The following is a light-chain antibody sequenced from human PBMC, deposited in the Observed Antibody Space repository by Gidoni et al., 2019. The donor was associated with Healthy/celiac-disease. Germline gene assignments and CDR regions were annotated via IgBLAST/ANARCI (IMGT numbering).Light chain of an antibody. CDR2: EGS. CDR3: CSYAGSSTLV. J-gene: IGLJ2*01. V-gene: IGLV2-23*01. Sequence: QSALTQPASVSGSPGQSITISCTGTSSDVGSYNLVSWYPQPPGKAPNLMIYEGSKRPSGVSNRFSGSKSGNTASLTISGLQAEDEADYYCCSYAGSSTLVFGGGTKLTVL. CDR1: SSDVGSYNL.